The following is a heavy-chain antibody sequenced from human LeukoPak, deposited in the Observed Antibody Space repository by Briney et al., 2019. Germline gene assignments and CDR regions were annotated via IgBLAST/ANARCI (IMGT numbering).Heavy chain of an antibody. D-gene: IGHD7-27*01. Sequence: SETLSLTCTVSGGSTSSSSYYWGWIRQPPGKGLEWIGSIYYSGSTYYNPSLKSRVTISVDTSKNQFSLKLSSVTAADTAVYYCARPLGAYPRSDAFDIWGQGTMVTVSS. CDR2: IYYSGST. CDR1: GGSTSSSSYY. V-gene: IGHV4-39*01. J-gene: IGHJ3*02. CDR3: ARPLGAYPRSDAFDI.